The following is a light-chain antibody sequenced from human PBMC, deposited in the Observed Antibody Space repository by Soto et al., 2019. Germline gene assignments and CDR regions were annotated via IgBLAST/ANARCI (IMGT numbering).Light chain of an antibody. Sequence: PGERATLSCRASQSVTSSHLAWYQQKPGQAPRLLIYGGSSRATGIPDKFSGSGSGTDFTLAISRLEPEDFAVYFCHCQQYGTSSAYTFGQGTKLEIK. CDR1: QSVTSSH. CDR2: GGS. CDR3: QQYGTSSAYT. V-gene: IGKV3-20*01. J-gene: IGKJ2*01.